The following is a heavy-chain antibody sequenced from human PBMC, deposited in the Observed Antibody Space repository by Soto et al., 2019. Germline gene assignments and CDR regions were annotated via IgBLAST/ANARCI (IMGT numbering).Heavy chain of an antibody. J-gene: IGHJ6*02. D-gene: IGHD5-18*01. Sequence: SETLSLTCAVYGGSFSGYYWSWLRQPPGKGLEWIGEINHSGSTNYNPSLKSRVTISVDTSKNQFSLKLGSVTAADTAVYYCARGIQLWGTGYYYYYGMDVWGQGTTVTVS. CDR1: GGSFSGYY. V-gene: IGHV4-34*01. CDR3: ARGIQLWGTGYYYYYGMDV. CDR2: INHSGST.